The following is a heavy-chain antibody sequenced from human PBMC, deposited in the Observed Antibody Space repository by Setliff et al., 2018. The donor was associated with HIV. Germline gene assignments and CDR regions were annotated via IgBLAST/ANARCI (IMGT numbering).Heavy chain of an antibody. V-gene: IGHV4-59*11. D-gene: IGHD3-3*01. CDR3: ARAEGATYYNFSYYYGMDV. CDR2: IHYSGST. Sequence: SETLSLTCTVSGGSISSPYWSWIRQPPGKGLEWIGYIHYSGSTNYNPSLKTRVTISVDTSKNQFSLKLSSVTAADTAVYYCARAEGATYYNFSYYYGMDVWGQGTTGPSP. CDR1: GGSISSPY. J-gene: IGHJ6*02.